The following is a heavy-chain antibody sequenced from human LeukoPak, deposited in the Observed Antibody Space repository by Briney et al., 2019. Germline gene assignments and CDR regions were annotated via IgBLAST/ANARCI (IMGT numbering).Heavy chain of an antibody. CDR3: AKASVAGTPAEYFQH. J-gene: IGHJ1*01. CDR1: GFTFDDYA. D-gene: IGHD6-19*01. V-gene: IGHV3-9*01. CDR2: ISWNSGSI. Sequence: GGSLRLSCAASGFTFDDYAMHWVRQAPGKGLEWVSGISWNSGSIGYADSVKGRFTISRDNAKNSLYLQMNSLRAEDTALYYCAKASVAGTPAEYFQHWGQGTLVTVSS.